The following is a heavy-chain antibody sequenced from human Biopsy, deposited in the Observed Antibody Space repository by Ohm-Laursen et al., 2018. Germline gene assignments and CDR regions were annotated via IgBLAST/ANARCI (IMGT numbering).Heavy chain of an antibody. D-gene: IGHD3-3*01. V-gene: IGHV1-69*10. Sequence: ASVKVSCKASGGTFSNYAISWVRQAPGEGLEWMGGIIAVSGLVNYAPKFQGRVSITADKSTTTAYMELSNLKSEDTAVYYCATPFQYYDSWGGYPPFDHWGQGTLVIVSS. CDR3: ATPFQYYDSWGGYPPFDH. CDR1: GGTFSNYA. J-gene: IGHJ4*02. CDR2: IIAVSGLV.